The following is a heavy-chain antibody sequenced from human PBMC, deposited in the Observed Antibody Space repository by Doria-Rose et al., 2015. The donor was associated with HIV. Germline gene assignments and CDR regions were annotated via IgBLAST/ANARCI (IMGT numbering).Heavy chain of an antibody. Sequence: QVTLKESGPVLVKPTETLPLTCTVSGVSLSSPGMGVSWIRQPPGKALEWLANIFSDDERSYKTSLKSRLTISRCTSKSQVVLTMTDMDPVDTATYYCARIKSSRWYHKYYFDFWGQGTLVTVSA. CDR2: IFSDDER. CDR1: GVSLSSPGMG. J-gene: IGHJ4*02. D-gene: IGHD6-13*01. CDR3: ARIKSSRWYHKYYFDF. V-gene: IGHV2-26*01.